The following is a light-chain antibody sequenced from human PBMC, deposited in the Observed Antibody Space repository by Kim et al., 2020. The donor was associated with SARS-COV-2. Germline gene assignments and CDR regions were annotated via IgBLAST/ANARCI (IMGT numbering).Light chain of an antibody. CDR3: AAWDDSLIGYV. J-gene: IGLJ1*01. CDR2: SDN. V-gene: IGLV1-44*01. CDR1: NSNIGSNT. Sequence: QSVLTQPPSASGTPGQRVTISCSGSNSNIGSNTVNWYQHLPGTAPELLIYSDNQRPSGVPDRFSGSKSRTSASLAISGLQSEDEADYYCAAWDDSLIGYVFGTGTKVTVL.